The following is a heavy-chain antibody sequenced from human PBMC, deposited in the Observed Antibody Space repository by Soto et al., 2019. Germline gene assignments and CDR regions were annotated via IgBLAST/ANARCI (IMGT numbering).Heavy chain of an antibody. CDR1: SGSISSSNW. CDR2: IYHSGST. D-gene: IGHD6-19*01. Sequence: QVQLQESGPGLVKPSGTLSLTCAVSSGSISSSNWWSWVRQPPGKGLEWIGEIYHSGSTNYNPSLMSRVTISVDKSKNQFSLKLRSVTAADTAVYCCARASIAVAGTGFDYWGQGTLVTVSS. V-gene: IGHV4-4*01. CDR3: ARASIAVAGTGFDY. J-gene: IGHJ4*02.